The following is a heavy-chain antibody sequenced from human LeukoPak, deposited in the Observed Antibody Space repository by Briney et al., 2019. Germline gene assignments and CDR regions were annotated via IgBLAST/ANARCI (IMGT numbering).Heavy chain of an antibody. CDR1: GFAFNSYT. CDR3: ARVAQGATTENYFYYYMDV. CDR2: ITSRGSHI. J-gene: IGHJ6*03. V-gene: IGHV3-21*01. Sequence: PGGSLRLSCAASGFAFNSYTITWVRQAPGKGLESDSSITSRGSHIYSADSVKGRFTISRDNAKNSLFLQMSSLSVEDTAVYYCARVAQGATTENYFYYYMDVWGKGTTVTVSS. D-gene: IGHD4-11*01.